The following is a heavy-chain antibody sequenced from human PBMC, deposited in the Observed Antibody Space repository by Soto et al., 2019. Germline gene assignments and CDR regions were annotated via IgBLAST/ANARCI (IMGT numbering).Heavy chain of an antibody. D-gene: IGHD2-21*01. CDR1: GDSITSDN. J-gene: IGHJ4*02. CDR3: ARGVIH. V-gene: IGHV4-59*12. CDR2: VYSSGST. Sequence: PSETLSLTCTVSGDSITSDNWNWLRQPPGKALEWIGYVYSSGSTNYNPSLKSRVTISVDTSKNQFSLKLSSVTAADTAVYYCARGVIHWGQGTLVSVSS.